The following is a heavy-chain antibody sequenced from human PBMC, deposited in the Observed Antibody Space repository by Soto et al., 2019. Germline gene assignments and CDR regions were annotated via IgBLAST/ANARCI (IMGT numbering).Heavy chain of an antibody. V-gene: IGHV1-2*04. Sequence: QVQLVQSGDEVIQPGASVKVSCKASGYTFTGQYIHWVRQTPGQGLEWLGRINPKSGGTKNAQKFQAWVTMTRDTSITTAYMELSRLNSDDTAVYYWARGWIKWDRQRDYYYGMEVWCQGTMVTVSS. D-gene: IGHD1-26*01. CDR1: GYTFTGQY. CDR2: INPKSGGT. CDR3: ARGWIKWDRQRDYYYGMEV. J-gene: IGHJ6*02.